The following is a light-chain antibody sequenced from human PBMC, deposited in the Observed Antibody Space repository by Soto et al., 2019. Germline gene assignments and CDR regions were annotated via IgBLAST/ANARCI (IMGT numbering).Light chain of an antibody. CDR1: QSVLYSSNNKNY. Sequence: DIVMTQSPDSLAVSLGERATINCKSSQSVLYSSNNKNYLAWYQQKPGQPPKLLIYWASTRESGVPDRFRGSGSGTDFTLTISSLQAEDVAVYYCQPYYSPGTFGQGTKVEIK. J-gene: IGKJ1*01. V-gene: IGKV4-1*01. CDR3: QPYYSPGT. CDR2: WAS.